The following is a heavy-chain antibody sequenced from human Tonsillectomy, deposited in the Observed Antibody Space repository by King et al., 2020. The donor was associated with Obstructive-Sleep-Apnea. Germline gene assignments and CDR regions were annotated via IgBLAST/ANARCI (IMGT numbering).Heavy chain of an antibody. D-gene: IGHD1-26*01. V-gene: IGHV4-61*01. CDR1: GGSVSSGSYY. J-gene: IGHJ4*02. CDR3: ARDRTRGTYFDY. Sequence: HVQLQESGPGLVKPSETLSLTCTVSGGSVSSGSYYWSWIRHPPRKGLEWVGEIYYSGSTHYNPSLKSRGTISVDTSKNQFSLKLSSVTAADTAVYYCARDRTRGTYFDYWGQGTLVTVSS. CDR2: IYYSGST.